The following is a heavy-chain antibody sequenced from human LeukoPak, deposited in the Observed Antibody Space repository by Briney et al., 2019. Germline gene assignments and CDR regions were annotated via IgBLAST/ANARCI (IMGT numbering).Heavy chain of an antibody. CDR1: GGSISSYY. CDR3: ARRRGYSYGNFDY. V-gene: IGHV4-34*01. J-gene: IGHJ4*02. Sequence: SETLSLTCTVSGGSISSYYWSWIRQPPGKGLEWIGEINHSGSTNYNPSLKSRVTISVDTSKNQFSLKLSSVTAADTAVYYCARRRGYSYGNFDYWGQGTLVTVSS. CDR2: INHSGST. D-gene: IGHD5-18*01.